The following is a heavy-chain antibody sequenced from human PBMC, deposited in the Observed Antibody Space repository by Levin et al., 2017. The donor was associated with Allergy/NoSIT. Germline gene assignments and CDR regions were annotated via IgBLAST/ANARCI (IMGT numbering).Heavy chain of an antibody. D-gene: IGHD1-26*01. V-gene: IGHV3-74*01. CDR1: GFTFSSYW. CDR3: ARVQQWDTINDSTDGGMEDY. J-gene: IGHJ4*02. Sequence: GGSLRLSCAASGFTFSSYWMHWVRQAPGKGLVWVSRINSDGSSTSYADSVKGRFTISRDNAKNTLYLQMNSLRAEDTAVYYCARVQQWDTINDSTDGGMEDYWGQGTLVTVSS. CDR2: INSDGSST.